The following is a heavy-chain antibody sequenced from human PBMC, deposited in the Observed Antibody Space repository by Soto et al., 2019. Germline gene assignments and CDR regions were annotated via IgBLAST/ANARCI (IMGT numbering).Heavy chain of an antibody. CDR1: GFTFSSYG. CDR2: ISSSSGTI. Sequence: VQLVESGGGLVQPGGSLRLSCAASGFTFSSYGMNWVRQAPGKGLEWVSYISSSSGTIYYADSVKGRFTISRDNAKNSLYLQMNSLRAEDTAVYYCAREGAGSYYQSDMDVWGKGTTVTVSS. J-gene: IGHJ6*03. D-gene: IGHD3-10*01. CDR3: AREGAGSYYQSDMDV. V-gene: IGHV3-48*01.